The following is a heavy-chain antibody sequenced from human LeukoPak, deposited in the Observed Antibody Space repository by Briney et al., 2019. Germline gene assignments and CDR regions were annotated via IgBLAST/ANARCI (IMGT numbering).Heavy chain of an antibody. J-gene: IGHJ3*02. CDR3: ARDKDSTGAFDI. V-gene: IGHV3-30-3*01. Sequence: PGGSLRLSCAASGFTFSSYAMHWVRQAPGKGLEWVAVISYDGSNKYYADSVKGRFTISRDNSKNTLYLQMNSLRAEDTAVYYCARDKDSTGAFDIWGQGTMVTVSS. CDR1: GFTFSSYA. CDR2: ISYDGSNK. D-gene: IGHD3-22*01.